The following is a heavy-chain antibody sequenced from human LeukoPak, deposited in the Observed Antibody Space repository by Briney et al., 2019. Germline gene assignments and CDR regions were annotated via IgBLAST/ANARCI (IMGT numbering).Heavy chain of an antibody. J-gene: IGHJ4*02. CDR3: ARDWGIASRPCFDK. CDR2: ISVRGGST. CDR1: GFTFSSYA. D-gene: IGHD6-6*01. Sequence: GGSLRLSCAASGFTFSSYAMTWVRQVPGKGLEWVSVISVRGGSTYHADSVKGRFTISRDDSKNTLYLQMNSLRAEDTAVYYCARDWGIASRPCFDKWGLGTLVTVSS. V-gene: IGHV3-23*01.